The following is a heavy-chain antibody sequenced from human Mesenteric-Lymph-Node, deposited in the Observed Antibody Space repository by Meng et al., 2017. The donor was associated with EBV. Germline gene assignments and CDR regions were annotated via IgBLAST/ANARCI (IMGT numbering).Heavy chain of an antibody. CDR1: GYIFTTSA. Sequence: QGQLVQSGSGLKKPGALGKVSCKASGYIFTTSAINWVRQAPGQGLEWMGWINTNTGDPTYAQGFTGRFVFSLDTSVSTAYLQISSLEAEDTAIYYCARDSRIVAPGTRPFDPWGQGTLVTVSS. D-gene: IGHD6-13*01. J-gene: IGHJ5*02. V-gene: IGHV7-4-1*02. CDR2: INTNTGDP. CDR3: ARDSRIVAPGTRPFDP.